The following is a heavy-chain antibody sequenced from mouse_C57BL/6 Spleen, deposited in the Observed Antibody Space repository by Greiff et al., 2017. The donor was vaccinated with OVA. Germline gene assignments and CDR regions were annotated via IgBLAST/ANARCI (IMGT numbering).Heavy chain of an antibody. J-gene: IGHJ4*01. D-gene: IGHD2-2*01. CDR1: GFTFSDYG. Sequence: EVKLQESGGGLVKPGGSLKLSCAASGFTFSDYGMHWVRQAPEKGLEWVAYISSGSSTIYYAATVKGRFTISRDNAKNTLFLQMTSLRSEDTAMYYCARGGYPPYYAMDYWGQGTSVTVSS. V-gene: IGHV5-17*01. CDR2: ISSGSSTI. CDR3: ARGGYPPYYAMDY.